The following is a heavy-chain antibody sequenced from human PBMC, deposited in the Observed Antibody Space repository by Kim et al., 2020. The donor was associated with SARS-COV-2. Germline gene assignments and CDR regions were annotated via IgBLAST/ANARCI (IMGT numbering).Heavy chain of an antibody. J-gene: IGHJ5*02. CDR1: GGSISSSSYY. CDR2: IYYSGST. Sequence: SETLSLTCTVSGGSISSSSYYWGWIRQPPGKGLEWIGSIYYSGSTYYNPSLKSRVTISLDTSKNQFSLKLRSVTAADTAVYYCARQRGNSAGWFDPWGQGTLVTVSS. D-gene: IGHD4-4*01. CDR3: ARQRGNSAGWFDP. V-gene: IGHV4-39*01.